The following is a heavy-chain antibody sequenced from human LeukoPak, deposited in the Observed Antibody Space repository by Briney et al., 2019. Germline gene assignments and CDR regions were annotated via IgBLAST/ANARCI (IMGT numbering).Heavy chain of an antibody. V-gene: IGHV5-10-1*01. J-gene: IGHJ6*04. D-gene: IGHD3-10*02. Sequence: GESLKISCKGSGYSFTSQWISWVRQMPGKGLEWMGRIDPSDSYTSYSPSFQGHVTMSADKSINTAYLQWSSLKASDTAMYYCARTAVSSGYVGKNYYYYDMDVWGKGTMVTVSS. CDR2: IDPSDSYT. CDR1: GYSFTSQW. CDR3: ARTAVSSGYVGKNYYYYDMDV.